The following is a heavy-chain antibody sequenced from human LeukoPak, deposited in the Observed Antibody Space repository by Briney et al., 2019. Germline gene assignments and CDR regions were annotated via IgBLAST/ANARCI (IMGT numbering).Heavy chain of an antibody. V-gene: IGHV4-61*01. CDR1: GGSVSSGSYY. CDR3: ARYCSSTSCYHRNHGMDV. Sequence: SSETLSLTCTVSGGSVSSGSYYGSWIRQPPGKGLEWIGYIYYSGSTNYNPSLKSRVTISVDTSKNQFSLKLSSVTAADTAVYYCARYCSSTSCYHRNHGMDVWGQGTTVTVSS. CDR2: IYYSGST. D-gene: IGHD2-2*01. J-gene: IGHJ6*02.